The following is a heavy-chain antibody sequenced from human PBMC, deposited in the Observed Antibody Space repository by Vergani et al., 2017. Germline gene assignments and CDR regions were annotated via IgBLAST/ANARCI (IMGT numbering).Heavy chain of an antibody. D-gene: IGHD2-15*01. Sequence: QVQLVESGGGVVQPGRSLRLSCAASGFTFSSYAMHWVRQAPGKGLEWVSVISYDGSNKYYADSVKGRFTISRDNSKNTLYLQMNSLRAEDTAVYYCARYLLRTPPGFDYWGQGTLVTVSS. CDR2: ISYDGSNK. CDR3: ARYLLRTPPGFDY. V-gene: IGHV3-30*01. J-gene: IGHJ4*02. CDR1: GFTFSSYA.